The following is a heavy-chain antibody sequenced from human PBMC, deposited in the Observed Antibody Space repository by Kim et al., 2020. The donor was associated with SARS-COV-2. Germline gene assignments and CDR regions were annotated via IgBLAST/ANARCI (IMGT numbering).Heavy chain of an antibody. Sequence: GGSLRLSCAASGFTFSSYSMNWVRQAPGKGLEWVSYISSSSSTIYYADSVRGRFTISRDNAKNSLFLQMNSLRAEDTAVYYCTRGRGGMDVWGQGTTVTVSS. CDR3: TRGRGGMDV. J-gene: IGHJ6*02. V-gene: IGHV3-48*04. CDR2: ISSSSSTI. CDR1: GFTFSSYS.